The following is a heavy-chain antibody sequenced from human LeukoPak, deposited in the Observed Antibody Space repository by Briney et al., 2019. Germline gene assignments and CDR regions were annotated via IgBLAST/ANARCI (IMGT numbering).Heavy chain of an antibody. J-gene: IGHJ4*02. CDR2: INPNSGGT. CDR3: ARDSGCDSWFDY. CDR1: GYTFTGYY. V-gene: IGHV1-2*02. Sequence: ASVKVSCKASGYTFTGYYMHWVRQAPGQGLEWMGWINPNSGGTNYAQKFQGRVTMTRDTSISTAYMELSRLRSDDTAVYYCARDSGCDSWFDYWGQGTLVTVSS. D-gene: IGHD5-12*01.